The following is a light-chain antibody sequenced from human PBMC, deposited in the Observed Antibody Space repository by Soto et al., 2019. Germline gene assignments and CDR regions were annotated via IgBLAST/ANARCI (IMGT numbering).Light chain of an antibody. CDR3: HQYESWT. J-gene: IGKJ1*01. V-gene: IGKV3-11*01. Sequence: EIVLTQSPATLSLSPGERATLSCRASQTVRSHLAWYQQKPGQAPRLLFYDASNRATGIPDRFSGSGSGTDFTLTISGLEPEDFAVYYCHQYESWTFGQGTKVDIK. CDR2: DAS. CDR1: QTVRSH.